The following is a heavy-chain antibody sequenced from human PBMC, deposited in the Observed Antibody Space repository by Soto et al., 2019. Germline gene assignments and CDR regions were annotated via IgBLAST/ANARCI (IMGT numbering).Heavy chain of an antibody. D-gene: IGHD2-15*01. J-gene: IGHJ6*03. V-gene: IGHV3-15*01. CDR3: TTAPYCSGGSCYFSEAYYYYYYMDV. Sequence: EGSLRLSCAASGFTFSNAWMSWVRQAPGKGLEWVGRIKTKTDGGTTDYAAPVKGRFTISRDDSKNTLYLQMNSLKTEDTAVYYCTTAPYCSGGSCYFSEAYYYYYYMDVWGKGTTVTVSS. CDR2: IKTKTDGGTT. CDR1: GFTFSNAW.